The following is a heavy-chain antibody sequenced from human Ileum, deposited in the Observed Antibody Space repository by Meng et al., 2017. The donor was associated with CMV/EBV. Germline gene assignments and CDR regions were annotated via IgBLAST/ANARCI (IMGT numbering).Heavy chain of an antibody. Sequence: GGSLRLSCAAPGFTFSSYGIHWVRQAPGKGLEWVAFTRYDGNDKYYADSVKGRFIISRDNSKNRAYLQMNSLRAEDTAVYYCAKGRRALYGYFGMDVWGQGTTVTVSS. CDR1: GFTFSSYG. CDR2: TRYDGNDK. V-gene: IGHV3-30*02. CDR3: AKGRRALYGYFGMDV. D-gene: IGHD3-10*01. J-gene: IGHJ6*02.